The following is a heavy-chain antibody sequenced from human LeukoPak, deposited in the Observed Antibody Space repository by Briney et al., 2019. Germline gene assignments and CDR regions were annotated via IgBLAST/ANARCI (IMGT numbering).Heavy chain of an antibody. CDR3: ARERITMIVVVFDY. CDR1: GGSISSGSYY. V-gene: IGHV4-61*02. CDR2: IYTSGST. J-gene: IGHJ4*02. Sequence: PSETLSLTCTVSGGSISSGSYYWSWIRQPAGKGLEWIGRIYTSGSTNYNPSLKSRVTISVDTSKNQFSLKLSSVTAADTAVYYCARERITMIVVVFDYWGQGTLVTVSS. D-gene: IGHD3-22*01.